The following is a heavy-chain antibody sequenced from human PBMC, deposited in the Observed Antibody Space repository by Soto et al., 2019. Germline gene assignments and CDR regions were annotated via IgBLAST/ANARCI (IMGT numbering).Heavy chain of an antibody. V-gene: IGHV3-30*18. CDR1: GFTFSSYG. D-gene: IGHD2-15*01. CDR2: ISYDGSNK. CDR3: GKGLIIGRGYCSGGSCFSDY. Sequence: QVQLVESGGGVVQPGRSLRLSCAASGFTFSSYGMHWVRQAPGKGLEWVAVISYDGSNKYYADSVKGRFTISRDNSKNTLYLQSNSLRAEDTAVYYWGKGLIIGRGYCSGGSCFSDYWGQGTLVTVSS. J-gene: IGHJ4*02.